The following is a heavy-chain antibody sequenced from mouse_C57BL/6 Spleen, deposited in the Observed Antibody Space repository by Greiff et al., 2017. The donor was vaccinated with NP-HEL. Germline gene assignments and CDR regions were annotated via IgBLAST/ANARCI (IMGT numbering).Heavy chain of an antibody. CDR3: AYYGSSYGGFAY. J-gene: IGHJ3*01. Sequence: VQLQQPGAELVRPGSSVKLSCKASGYTFTSYWMDWVKQRPGQGLEWIGNIYPSDSETHYNQKFKDKATLTVDKSSSTAYMQLSSLTSEDSAVYYCAYYGSSYGGFAYWGQGTLVTVSA. CDR1: GYTFTSYW. CDR2: IYPSDSET. D-gene: IGHD1-1*01. V-gene: IGHV1-61*01.